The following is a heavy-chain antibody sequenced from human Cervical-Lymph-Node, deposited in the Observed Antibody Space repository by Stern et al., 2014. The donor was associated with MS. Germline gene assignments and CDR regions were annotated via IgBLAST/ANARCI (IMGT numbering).Heavy chain of an antibody. CDR1: GFTFTSAA. Sequence: KLGQSGPEVKKPGTSVKVSCKASGFTFTSAAVQWVRQARGQRLEWIGWVVVGSGNTNYAQKFQERVTITRDMSTSTAYMELSSLRSEDTAVYYCAAGNITGTTPGMDVWGQGTTVTVSS. J-gene: IGHJ6*02. V-gene: IGHV1-58*01. CDR2: VVVGSGNT. D-gene: IGHD1-7*01. CDR3: AAGNITGTTPGMDV.